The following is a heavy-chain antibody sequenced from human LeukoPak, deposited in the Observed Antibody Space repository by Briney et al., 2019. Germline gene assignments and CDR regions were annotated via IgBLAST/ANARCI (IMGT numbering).Heavy chain of an antibody. CDR1: GGSISSYY. Sequence: SETLSLTCTVSGGSISSYYWSWIRQSPGKGLECIGYIHYTGSTNYNPSLKSRVTISVDTSKNQFSLKLSSVTAADTAVYYCARAFYPGYYSYMAVWGKGTTVTVSS. J-gene: IGHJ6*03. D-gene: IGHD3-3*02. CDR2: IHYTGST. V-gene: IGHV4-59*01. CDR3: ARAFYPGYYSYMAV.